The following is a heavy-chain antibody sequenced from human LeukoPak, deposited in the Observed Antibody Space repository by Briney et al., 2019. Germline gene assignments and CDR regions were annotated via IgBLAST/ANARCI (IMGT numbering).Heavy chain of an antibody. D-gene: IGHD4-11*01. CDR1: GFTFSTYG. Sequence: GGSLRVSCAASGFTFSTYGMHWVRQAPGKGLEWVAVISYDGSNKYYADSVKGRFTVSRDNSENTLYLQTNSLRAEDTAVFYCAKDRHDYSNSFDYWGQGTLVTVSS. J-gene: IGHJ4*02. CDR3: AKDRHDYSNSFDY. CDR2: ISYDGSNK. V-gene: IGHV3-30*18.